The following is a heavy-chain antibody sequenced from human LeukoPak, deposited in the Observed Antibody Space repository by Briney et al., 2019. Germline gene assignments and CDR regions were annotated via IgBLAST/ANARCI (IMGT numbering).Heavy chain of an antibody. D-gene: IGHD2-2*01. V-gene: IGHV3-74*01. J-gene: IGHJ6*02. CDR3: ASVRPGSTTNGNYGMDV. CDR2: INSDGSST. CDR1: GFTFSSYW. Sequence: GGSLRLSCAASGFTFSSYWMHWVRQAPGKGLVWVSRINSDGSSTSYADSVKGRFTASRDNAKNTLCLQMNSLRAEDTAVYYCASVRPGSTTNGNYGMDVWGQGTTVTVSS.